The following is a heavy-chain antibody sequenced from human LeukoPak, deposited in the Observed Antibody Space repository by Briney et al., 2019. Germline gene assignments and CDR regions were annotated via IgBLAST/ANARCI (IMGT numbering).Heavy chain of an antibody. V-gene: IGHV4-39*01. Sequence: PSETLSLTCTVSGGSISSYYWGWIRQPPGKGLEWIGSIYYSGSTYYNPSLKSRVTISVDTSKNQFSLKLSSVTAADTAVYYCARRRRSNRIDYWGQGTLVTVSS. CDR2: IYYSGST. J-gene: IGHJ4*02. D-gene: IGHD1-14*01. CDR3: ARRRRSNRIDY. CDR1: GGSISSYY.